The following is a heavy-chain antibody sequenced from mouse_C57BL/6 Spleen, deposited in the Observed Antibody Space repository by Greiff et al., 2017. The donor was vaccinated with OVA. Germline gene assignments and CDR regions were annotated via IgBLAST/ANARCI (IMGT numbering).Heavy chain of an antibody. V-gene: IGHV1-4*01. CDR2: INPSSGYT. J-gene: IGHJ4*01. Sequence: QVQLQQSGAELARPGASVKMSCKASGYTFTSYTMHWVKQRPGQGLEWIGYINPSSGYTKYNQKFKDKATLTADKSSSTAYMQLSSLTSEDSAVYDGAMSRGYAMDYWGQGTSVTVSS. CDR1: GYTFTSYT. CDR3: AMSRGYAMDY.